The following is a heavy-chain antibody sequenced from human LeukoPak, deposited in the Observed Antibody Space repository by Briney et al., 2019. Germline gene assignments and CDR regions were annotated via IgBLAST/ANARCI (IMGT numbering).Heavy chain of an antibody. CDR1: GFTFSSYA. J-gene: IGHJ3*02. CDR3: TKDAVPLRDPGISAFDI. CDR2: IGGGGRDT. V-gene: IGHV3-23*01. Sequence: RAGGSLRLSCAASGFTFSSYAMSWVRQAPGKGLEWVSAIGGGGRDTYYAESVKGRFTISRDNSKNTLSLQMTSLTAEDTAVYFCTKDAVPLRDPGISAFDIWGQGTLVTVSS. D-gene: IGHD1-14*01.